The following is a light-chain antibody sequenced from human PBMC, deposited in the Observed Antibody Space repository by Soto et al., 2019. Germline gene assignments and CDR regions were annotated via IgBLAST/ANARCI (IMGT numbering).Light chain of an antibody. CDR2: EGN. CDR1: SSDVGSYNL. CDR3: SSYATGSSVV. Sequence: QSVLTQPASVSGSPGQSITISCTGTSSDVGSYNLVSWYQQHPGKAPKLMIYEGNERPSGVSNRFSGSKSGNTASLTISGLQAEDEADYYCSSYATGSSVVFGGGTKLTVL. V-gene: IGLV2-23*01. J-gene: IGLJ2*01.